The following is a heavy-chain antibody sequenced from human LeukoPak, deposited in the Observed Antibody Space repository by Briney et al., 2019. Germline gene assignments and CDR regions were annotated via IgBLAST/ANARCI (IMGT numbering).Heavy chain of an antibody. Sequence: GGSLRLSCAASGFIFNAYSMGWVRQAPGKGLEGVSIISRASESIFYADSVKGRFTFSRDNANNCLYLQMNGLRAEDTAAYYCMRGATDTTRWFDPWGQGTLVTVSS. CDR3: MRGATDTTRWFDP. CDR1: GFIFNAYS. CDR2: ISRASESI. V-gene: IGHV3-21*01. J-gene: IGHJ5*02. D-gene: IGHD1-7*01.